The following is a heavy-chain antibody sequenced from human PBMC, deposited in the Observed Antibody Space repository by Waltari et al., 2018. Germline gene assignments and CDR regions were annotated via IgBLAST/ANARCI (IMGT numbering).Heavy chain of an antibody. D-gene: IGHD3-16*01. CDR2: VWADGTHK. J-gene: IGHJ4*03. CDR3: ARDLGWGSLDY. Sequence: QVQLVESGGGVVQPGRSLSLSCPAAGFPVSSHGIHWVRQAPGRGLEWVADVWADGTHKYYADSVKGRFTISRDESENTVFLQMNSLSAEDTAVYYCARDLGWGSLDYRGQGVLVTVSS. V-gene: IGHV3-33*01. CDR1: GFPVSSHG.